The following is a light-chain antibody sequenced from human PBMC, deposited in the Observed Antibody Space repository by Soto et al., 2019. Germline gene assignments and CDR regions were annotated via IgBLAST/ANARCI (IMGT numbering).Light chain of an antibody. J-gene: IGLJ2*01. CDR3: ATWDGSLSAVV. CDR2: DND. Sequence: QSVLTQPPSVSAAPGQKVTSSCSGSSSNIGNNFVSWYQQLPGTAPKLLIYDNDKRPSGIPDRFSGSKSGTSATLGITGLQTGDEADYYCATWDGSLSAVVFGGGTKVTVL. CDR1: SSNIGNNF. V-gene: IGLV1-51*01.